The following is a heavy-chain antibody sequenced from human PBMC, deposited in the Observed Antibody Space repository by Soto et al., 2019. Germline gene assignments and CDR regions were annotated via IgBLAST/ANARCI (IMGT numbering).Heavy chain of an antibody. CDR2: IYSGGST. V-gene: IGHV3-53*04. Sequence: GGSLRLSCAASGFTVSSNYMSWVRQAPGKGLEWVSVIYSGGSTYYADSVKGRFTISRHNSKNTLYLQMNSLRAEDTAVYYCASSTTTGYYYYYYMDVWGKGTTVTVSS. CDR1: GFTVSSNY. J-gene: IGHJ6*03. D-gene: IGHD4-17*01. CDR3: ASSTTTGYYYYYYMDV.